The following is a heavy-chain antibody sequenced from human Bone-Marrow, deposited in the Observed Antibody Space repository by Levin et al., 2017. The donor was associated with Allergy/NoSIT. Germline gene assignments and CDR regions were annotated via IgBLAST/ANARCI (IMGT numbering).Heavy chain of an antibody. J-gene: IGHJ4*02. CDR1: GYTFTSYA. Sequence: GESLKISCKASGYTFTSYAMHWVRQAPGQRLEWMGWINAGNGNTKYSQKFQGRVTITRDTSASTAYMELSSLRSEDTAVYYCARDGGIVLVVYAFDYWGQGTLVTVSS. CDR2: INAGNGNT. CDR3: ARDGGIVLVVYAFDY. D-gene: IGHD2-8*02. V-gene: IGHV1-3*01.